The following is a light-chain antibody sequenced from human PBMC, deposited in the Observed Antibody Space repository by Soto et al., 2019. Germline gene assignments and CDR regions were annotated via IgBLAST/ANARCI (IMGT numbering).Light chain of an antibody. Sequence: QSALTQPASVSGSPGQSITISCTGPSSDVGSYNLVSLYQQHPGKAPKLMIYEGSKRPSGVSNRFSGSKSGNTASLTISGLQAEDEADYYCCSYAGGSSVVFGGGTKLTVL. J-gene: IGLJ2*01. CDR1: SSDVGSYNL. V-gene: IGLV2-23*01. CDR2: EGS. CDR3: CSYAGGSSVV.